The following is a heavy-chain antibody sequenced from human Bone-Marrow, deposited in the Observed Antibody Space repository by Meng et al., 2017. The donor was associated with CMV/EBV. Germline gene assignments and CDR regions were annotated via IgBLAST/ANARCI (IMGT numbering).Heavy chain of an antibody. D-gene: IGHD3-10*01. CDR3: ARDWFHSIFDY. CDR2: ISSSSSDI. CDR1: GFNFSSYS. Sequence: GGSLRLSCAASGFNFSSYSMNWVRQAPGRGLEWVSSISSSSSDIHYVDSLRGRFTISRDNAKNSLYLQMNSLRAEDTAVYYCARDWFHSIFDYWGQGARVTVSS. V-gene: IGHV3-21*01. J-gene: IGHJ4*02.